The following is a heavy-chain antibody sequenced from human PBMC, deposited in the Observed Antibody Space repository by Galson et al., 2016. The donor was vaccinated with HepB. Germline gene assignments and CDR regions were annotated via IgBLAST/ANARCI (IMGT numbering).Heavy chain of an antibody. J-gene: IGHJ6*04. D-gene: IGHD2-2*01. V-gene: IGHV3-30*18. CDR1: GFTFNNYG. CDR2: ISYDGSTK. CDR3: AKDRCTSTSCPRGMDV. Sequence: SLRLSCAASGFTFNNYGMHWVRQAPGKGLEWVSLISYDGSTKYYADSVTGRFSTSRDNSKNTLSLQMNSLRVEDTAVYYCAKDRCTSTSCPRGMDVWGTGTTVTVSS.